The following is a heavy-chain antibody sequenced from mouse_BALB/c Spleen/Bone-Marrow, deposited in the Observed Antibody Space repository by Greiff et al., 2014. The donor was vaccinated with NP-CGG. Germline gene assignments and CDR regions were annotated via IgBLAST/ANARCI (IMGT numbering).Heavy chain of an antibody. CDR3: AREDILYAMDY. CDR1: GYTFTSYW. Sequence: VQLQQSGAGLVKPGASVKLSCKASGYTFTSYWMHWVKQRPGQGLEWIGEINPSNGRTNYNEKFKSKATLTVDKSSSTAYMQLSSLTSEDSAVYYCAREDILYAMDYWGQGTSVTVSS. V-gene: IGHV1S81*02. J-gene: IGHJ4*01. CDR2: INPSNGRT.